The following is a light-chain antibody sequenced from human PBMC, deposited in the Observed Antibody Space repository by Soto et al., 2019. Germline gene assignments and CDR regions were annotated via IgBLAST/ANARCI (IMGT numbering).Light chain of an antibody. J-gene: IGKJ5*01. Sequence: LVLPQSPGTLSLSPGERATLSCRASQSVSSTYLAWYHQRPGQAPRLLIFGASSRATGIPDRFSGSGSGTDFTLTISRLETDDFAVYYCQQYGRSVTFGQGTRLEIK. CDR1: QSVSSTY. CDR3: QQYGRSVT. V-gene: IGKV3-20*01. CDR2: GAS.